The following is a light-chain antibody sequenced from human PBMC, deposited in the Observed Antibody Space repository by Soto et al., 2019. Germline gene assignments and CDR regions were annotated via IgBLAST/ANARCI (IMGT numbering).Light chain of an antibody. CDR2: DAS. J-gene: IGKJ1*01. CDR3: QKYGTSPRT. V-gene: IGKV3-20*01. CDR1: QSVSSSY. Sequence: EMVLTQSPGTLSLSPGERVTLSCRASQSVSSSYLAWDQQKRGQAPRILIYDASSRATGIPDRFSGSGSGTDFTLSINRLEPEDVAVYYCQKYGTSPRTFGQGTKVQIK.